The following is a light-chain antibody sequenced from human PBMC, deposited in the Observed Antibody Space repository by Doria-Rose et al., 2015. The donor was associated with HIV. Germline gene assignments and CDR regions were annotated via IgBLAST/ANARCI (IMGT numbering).Light chain of an antibody. V-gene: IGLV1-40*01. CDR2: SAN. Sequence: GAGFDVHWYQQLPGTAPKLLIYSANNRPSGVPDRFSGSKVGTSASLAITGLQADDDADYYCQPYDSSLSGYVLGTGTKVTVL. CDR3: QPYDSSLSGYV. CDR1: GAGFD. J-gene: IGLJ1*01.